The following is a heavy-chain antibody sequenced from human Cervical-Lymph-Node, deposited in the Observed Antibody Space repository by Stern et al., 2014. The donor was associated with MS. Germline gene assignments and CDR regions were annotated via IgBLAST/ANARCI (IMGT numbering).Heavy chain of an antibody. J-gene: IGHJ4*02. CDR3: ATQGRALAPD. Sequence: QLQLQESGPGLVKPSQTLSLTCTVSGDSISSGNYYWSWIRQPAGKGLEWIGRIYSSGTTYYNPSLRSRLTIQKNTSTTHSPLKLTAVTATDTAVYYCATQGRALAPDWGQGTLVTVSS. CDR1: GDSISSGNYY. V-gene: IGHV4-61*02. CDR2: IYSSGTT.